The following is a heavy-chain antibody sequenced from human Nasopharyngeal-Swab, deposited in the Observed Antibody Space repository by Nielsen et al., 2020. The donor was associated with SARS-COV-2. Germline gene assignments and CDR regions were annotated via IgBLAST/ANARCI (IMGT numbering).Heavy chain of an antibody. V-gene: IGHV3-11*04. Sequence: WIRQPPGKGLEWISFISSGGTTIYYADSVKGRFTISRDNAKNSLFLQMNSLRAEDTAVYYCAKDPRPTYDSSGYGLDYWGQGTLVTVSS. CDR3: AKDPRPTYDSSGYGLDY. J-gene: IGHJ4*02. CDR2: ISSGGTTI. D-gene: IGHD3-22*01.